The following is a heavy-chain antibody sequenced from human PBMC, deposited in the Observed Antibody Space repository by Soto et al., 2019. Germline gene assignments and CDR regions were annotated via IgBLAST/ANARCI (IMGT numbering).Heavy chain of an antibody. J-gene: IGHJ6*03. CDR3: ARTVVVASDYYYMDV. Sequence: PTLVNPTQTITLTCTFSGFAVSTSGMYVSWIRQPPGKALEWLARIDWDDDKYYSTSLKTRLTISKDTSKNQVVLTMTNMDPVDTATYYCARTVVVASDYYYMDVWGKGTTVTVSS. CDR1: GFAVSTSGMY. V-gene: IGHV2-70*11. D-gene: IGHD2-15*01. CDR2: IDWDDDK.